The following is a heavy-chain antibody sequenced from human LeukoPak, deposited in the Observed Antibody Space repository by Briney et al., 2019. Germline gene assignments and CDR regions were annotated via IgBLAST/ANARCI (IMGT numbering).Heavy chain of an antibody. J-gene: IGHJ3*02. Sequence: KPSEALSLTCTVSGGSISSYYWSWIRQPPGKGLEWFEYIYYSGSTNYNPSLKSRVTISVDTSKNQFSLKLSSVTAADTAVYYCARAAAFDIWGQGTMVTVSS. CDR1: GGSISSYY. CDR2: IYYSGST. V-gene: IGHV4-59*01. CDR3: ARAAAFDI.